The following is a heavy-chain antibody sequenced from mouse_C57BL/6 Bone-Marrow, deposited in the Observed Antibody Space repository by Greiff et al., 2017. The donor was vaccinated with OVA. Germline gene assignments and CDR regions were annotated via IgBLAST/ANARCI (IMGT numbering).Heavy chain of an antibody. Sequence: EVKLMESGGGLVKPGGSLKLSCAASGFTFSSYAMSWVRQTPEKRLEWVATISDGGSYTYYPDNVKGRFTISRDNAKNNLYLQMSHLKSEDTAMYYWAREGSSSYGAMDYWGQGTSVTVSS. CDR2: ISDGGSYT. CDR1: GFTFSSYA. D-gene: IGHD1-1*01. J-gene: IGHJ4*01. V-gene: IGHV5-4*01. CDR3: AREGSSSYGAMDY.